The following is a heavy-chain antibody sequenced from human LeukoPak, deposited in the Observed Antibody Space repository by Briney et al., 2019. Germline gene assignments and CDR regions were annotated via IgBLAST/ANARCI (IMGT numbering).Heavy chain of an antibody. CDR2: ISGSGGST. V-gene: IGHV3-23*01. CDR3: ASPYYYDSSGIAAH. CDR1: GFTFSSYA. Sequence: GGSLRLSCAASGFTFSSYAMSWVRQAPGKGLEWVSAISGSGGSTYYADSVKGRFTISRDNSKNTLYLQMNSLRAEDTAVYYCASPYYYDSSGIAAHWGQGTLVTVSS. J-gene: IGHJ4*02. D-gene: IGHD3-22*01.